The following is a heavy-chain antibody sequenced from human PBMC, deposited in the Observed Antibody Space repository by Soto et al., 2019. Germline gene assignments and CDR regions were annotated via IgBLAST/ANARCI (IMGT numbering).Heavy chain of an antibody. CDR1: VGSISSYY. CDR2: IYYSGST. CDR3: ARAKQLGYYFDY. D-gene: IGHD6-6*01. J-gene: IGHJ4*02. V-gene: IGHV4-59*01. Sequence: PSETLSLTCTVSVGSISSYYWSWIRQPPGKGLEWIGYIYYSGSTNYNPSLKSRVTISVDTSKNQFSLKLSSVTAADTAVYYCARAKQLGYYFDYWGQGTLVTVPQ.